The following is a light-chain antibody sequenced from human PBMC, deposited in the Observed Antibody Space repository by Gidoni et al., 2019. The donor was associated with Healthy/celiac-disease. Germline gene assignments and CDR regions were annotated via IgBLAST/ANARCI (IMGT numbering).Light chain of an antibody. CDR2: DAS. J-gene: IGKJ5*01. CDR1: QSVSSY. V-gene: IGKV3-11*01. CDR3: QQSSNWPQIT. Sequence: EIVLTQSPATLSWSPGERATLSCRASQSVSSYLAWYQQKPGQAPRLLIYDASNRATGIPARFSGSGSGTDFTLTISSLETEDFAVYYCQQSSNWPQITFGQGTRLEIK.